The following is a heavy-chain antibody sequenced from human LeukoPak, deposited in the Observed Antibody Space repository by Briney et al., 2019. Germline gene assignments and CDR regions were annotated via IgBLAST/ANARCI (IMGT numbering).Heavy chain of an antibody. J-gene: IGHJ6*02. D-gene: IGHD2-15*01. Sequence: SETLSLTSTVSDGSISSGSYYWGWIRQPPGKGLEWIGNIYYSGSTYYNPSLKSRVTISVDTSKNQFSLNLTSVTAADTAVYYCARHGVYCSGGSCYAYYGMDVWGQGTTVTVSS. CDR3: ARHGVYCSGGSCYAYYGMDV. V-gene: IGHV4-39*01. CDR1: DGSISSGSYY. CDR2: IYYSGST.